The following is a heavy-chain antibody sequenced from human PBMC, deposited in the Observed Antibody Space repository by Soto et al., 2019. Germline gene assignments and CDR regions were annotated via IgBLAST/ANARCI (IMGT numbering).Heavy chain of an antibody. CDR2: IANDGSNK. J-gene: IGHJ5*02. V-gene: IGHV3-30-3*01. Sequence: QVQLVESGGGVVQPGRSLRLSCAASGFIFSSNAMHWVRQAPGKGLEWVAVIANDGSNKYYADYVKGRFTISRDNTKNTLYLQMNSLSAEVTAVYYCTRADPTVTLSVFDPWGQGTLVTVSS. D-gene: IGHD4-17*01. CDR1: GFIFSSNA. CDR3: TRADPTVTLSVFDP.